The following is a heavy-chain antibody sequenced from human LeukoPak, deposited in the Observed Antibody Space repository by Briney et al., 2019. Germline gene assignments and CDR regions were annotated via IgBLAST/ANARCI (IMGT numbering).Heavy chain of an antibody. CDR3: ARMTSYSSGCYFDY. V-gene: IGHV4-59*01. Sequence: SETLSLTCTVTGGSISGYYWGWIRQPPGKGLEWIGFIYYSGTTNYNPSLKSRVTVSVDTSKNQFSLMLSSVTAADTAVYYCARMTSYSSGCYFDYWGQGTLVTVSS. J-gene: IGHJ4*02. D-gene: IGHD6-19*01. CDR2: IYYSGTT. CDR1: GGSISGYY.